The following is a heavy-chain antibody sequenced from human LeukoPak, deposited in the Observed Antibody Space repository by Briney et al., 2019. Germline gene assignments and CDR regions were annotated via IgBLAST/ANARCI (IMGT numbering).Heavy chain of an antibody. Sequence: HPGGSLRLSCAASGFSFTTYWMGWVRQAPGKGLEWVANIKQDGTEKYYVDSVMGRFTISRDNAKNSLYLQMNSLRVEDTAMCYCAKLAKYFYGSETYYFFEHWGQGTPVTASS. CDR2: IKQDGTEK. D-gene: IGHD3-10*01. CDR3: AKLAKYFYGSETYYFFEH. J-gene: IGHJ4*02. CDR1: GFSFTTYW. V-gene: IGHV3-7*01.